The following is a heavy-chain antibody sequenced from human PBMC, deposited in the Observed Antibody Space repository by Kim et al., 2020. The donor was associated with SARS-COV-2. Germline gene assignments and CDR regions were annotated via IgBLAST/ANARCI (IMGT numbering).Heavy chain of an antibody. CDR3: ARENLKKRGYSGYDPKGGYNWFGP. D-gene: IGHD5-12*01. V-gene: IGHV1-46*01. CDR2: INPSGGST. Sequence: ASVKVSCKASGYTFTSYYMHWVRQAPGQGLEWMGIINPSGGSTSYAQKFQGRVTMTRDTSTSTVYMELSSLRSEDTAVYYCARENLKKRGYSGYDPKGGYNWFGPWGQGTLVTVSS. CDR1: GYTFTSYY. J-gene: IGHJ5*02.